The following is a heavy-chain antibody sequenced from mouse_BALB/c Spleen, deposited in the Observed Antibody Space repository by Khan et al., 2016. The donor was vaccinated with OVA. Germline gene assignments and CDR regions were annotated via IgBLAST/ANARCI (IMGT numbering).Heavy chain of an antibody. D-gene: IGHD2-1*01. Sequence: QVQLQQSGADLARPWASLKLSCKASGYTFTRYWIQWVKERPGQGLEWMGAIYRGDGDTRYTQKFKGKATMTADKSSSTVYLQLSSLASEDYASYYCASHYGSYFDYWGQGTTVTVSS. J-gene: IGHJ2*01. V-gene: IGHV1-87*01. CDR3: ASHYGSYFDY. CDR1: GYTFTRYW. CDR2: IYRGDGDT.